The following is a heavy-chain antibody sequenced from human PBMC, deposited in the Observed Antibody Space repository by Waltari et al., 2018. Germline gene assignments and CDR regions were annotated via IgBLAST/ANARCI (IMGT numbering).Heavy chain of an antibody. V-gene: IGHV4-30-4*08. CDR1: GGSLSTGDYY. D-gene: IGHD3-10*01. Sequence: QVQLQEPGPGLVKPSQTLSLPCTVSGGSLSTGDYYWSWVRQPPGKGLEWIGYIYYSGSTYYNPSLKSRVTISVDTSKNQFSLKLSSVTAADTAVYYCARAGRLWYFDYWGQGTLVTVSS. CDR3: ARAGRLWYFDY. J-gene: IGHJ4*02. CDR2: IYYSGST.